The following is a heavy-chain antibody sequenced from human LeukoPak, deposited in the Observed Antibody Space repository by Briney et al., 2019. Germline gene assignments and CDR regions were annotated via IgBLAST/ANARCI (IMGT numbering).Heavy chain of an antibody. Sequence: SETLSLTCAVYGGSFSGYYWSWIRQPPGKGLEWIGEINHSGSTNYNPALKSRVTISVDTSKNQLSLKLSSVTAADTAVYYCAREAAIRGYYYYYYMDVWGKGTTVTVSS. V-gene: IGHV4-34*01. CDR2: INHSGST. CDR1: GGSFSGYY. J-gene: IGHJ6*03. D-gene: IGHD2-2*02. CDR3: AREAAIRGYYYYYYMDV.